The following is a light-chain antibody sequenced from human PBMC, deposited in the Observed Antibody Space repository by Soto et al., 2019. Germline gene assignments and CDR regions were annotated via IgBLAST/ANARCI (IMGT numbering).Light chain of an antibody. Sequence: QSVLTQPRSVSGSPGQSVTISCTGTSSDVGGYNYVSWYQHHPGKAPKLMIYDVTKRPSGVCDRFSASKSGNTASLTISGLQAEDEADYYCCSYAGSYTYVFGTGTKVTVL. CDR2: DVT. CDR1: SSDVGGYNY. V-gene: IGLV2-11*01. CDR3: CSYAGSYTYV. J-gene: IGLJ1*01.